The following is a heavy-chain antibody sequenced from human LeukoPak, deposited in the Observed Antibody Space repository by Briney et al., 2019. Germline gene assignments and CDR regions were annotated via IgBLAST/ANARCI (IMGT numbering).Heavy chain of an antibody. V-gene: IGHV3-23*01. CDR3: AKGEWTFDY. CDR2: ITGGADST. D-gene: IGHD2-8*01. Sequence: GGSLRLSCAGSGFTFNNYPISWVRQTPGKGLEWVSAITGGADSTYYADSVKGRFTISRDNSKNTLYLQVNSLRAEDTAVYYCAKGEWTFDYWGQGTLVTVSS. J-gene: IGHJ4*02. CDR1: GFTFNNYP.